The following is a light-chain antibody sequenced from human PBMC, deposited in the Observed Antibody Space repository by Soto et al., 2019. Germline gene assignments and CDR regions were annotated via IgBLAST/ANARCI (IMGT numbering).Light chain of an antibody. V-gene: IGKV1-5*03. Sequence: QMSQSRSILSASVGFRINITCRASRSLTRWMAWYQQKQGKAPKLMIYETSILHSGVPSRFSGSGYGTDFNLTISSLQTEDFATYYCQQIYSTPWTFGQGTKVDIK. J-gene: IGKJ1*01. CDR3: QQIYSTPWT. CDR2: ETS. CDR1: RSLTRW.